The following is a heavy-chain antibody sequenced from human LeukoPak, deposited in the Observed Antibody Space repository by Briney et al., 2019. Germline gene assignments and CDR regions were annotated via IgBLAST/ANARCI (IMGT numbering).Heavy chain of an antibody. CDR2: IKTKANSYAT. J-gene: IGHJ3*02. Sequence: GGSLRLSCAASGFTFSASAMHWVRQASGKGLEWVGRIKTKANSYATEYAAAVKGRFTISRDDSKNTAYLQINSLKTEDTAVYYCTKWVDIWGQGTMVTVSS. CDR1: GFTFSASA. CDR3: TKWVDI. D-gene: IGHD2-8*01. V-gene: IGHV3-73*01.